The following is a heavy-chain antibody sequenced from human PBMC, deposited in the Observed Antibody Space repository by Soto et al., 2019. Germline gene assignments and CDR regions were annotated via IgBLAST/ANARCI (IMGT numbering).Heavy chain of an antibody. CDR2: INHSGST. V-gene: IGHV4-34*01. CDR1: CGSFSGYY. CDR3: ARRRPGWLQSYYFDY. J-gene: IGHJ4*02. Sequence: PSETLSLTCAVYCGSFSGYYWSWIRQPPGKGLEWIGEINHSGSTNYNPSLKSRVTISVDTSKNQFSLKLSSVTAADTAVYYCARRRPGWLQSYYFDYWGQGTLVTVSS. D-gene: IGHD5-12*01.